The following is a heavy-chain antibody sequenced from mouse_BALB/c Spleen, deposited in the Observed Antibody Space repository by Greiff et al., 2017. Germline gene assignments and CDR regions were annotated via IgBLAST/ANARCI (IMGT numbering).Heavy chain of an antibody. CDR1: GFTFSDYY. J-gene: IGHJ3*01. CDR3: ARDISTTVGAQFAY. CDR2: ISDGGSYT. Sequence: EVKLVESGRGLVKPGGSLKLSCAASGFTFSDYYMYWVRQTPEKRLEWVATISDGGSYTYYPDSVKGRFTISRDNAKNNLYLQMSSLKSEDTAMYYCARDISTTVGAQFAYWGQGTLVTVSA. V-gene: IGHV5-4*02. D-gene: IGHD1-1*01.